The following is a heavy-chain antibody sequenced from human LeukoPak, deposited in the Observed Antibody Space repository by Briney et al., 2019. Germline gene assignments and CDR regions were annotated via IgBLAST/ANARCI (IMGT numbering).Heavy chain of an antibody. CDR3: AREGGHDYGDYANWFDP. CDR2: INPNSGGT. D-gene: IGHD4-17*01. J-gene: IGHJ5*02. V-gene: IGHV1-2*02. CDR1: GYTFTGYY. Sequence: ASVKVSCKASGYTFTGYYMHWVRQAPGQGLEWMGWINPNSGGTNYAQKFQGRVTMTRDTSISTAYMELSRLRSDDTAVYYCAREGGHDYGDYANWFDPWGQGTLVTVSS.